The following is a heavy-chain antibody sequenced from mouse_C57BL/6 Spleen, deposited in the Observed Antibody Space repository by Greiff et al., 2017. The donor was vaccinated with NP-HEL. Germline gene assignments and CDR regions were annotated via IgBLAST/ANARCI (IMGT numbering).Heavy chain of an antibody. CDR2: INPSTGGT. V-gene: IGHV1-42*01. D-gene: IGHD1-1*01. CDR3: AREDTTDYYAMDY. CDR1: GYSFAGYY. J-gene: IGHJ4*01. Sequence: EVKLMESGPELVKPGASVKISCKASGYSFAGYYMNWVKQSPEKSLEWIGEINPSTGGTTYNQKFKAKATLTVDKSSSTAYMQLKSLTSEDSAVYYCAREDTTDYYAMDYWGQGTSVTVSS.